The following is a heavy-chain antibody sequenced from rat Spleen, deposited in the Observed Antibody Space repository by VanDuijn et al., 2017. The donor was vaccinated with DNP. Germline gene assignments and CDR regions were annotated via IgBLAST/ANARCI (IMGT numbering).Heavy chain of an antibody. D-gene: IGHD4-1*01. V-gene: IGHV5-22*01. J-gene: IGHJ2*01. CDR2: ISYDGAT. CDR3: ARHVLPLRVWDY. CDR1: GFTFSDYY. Sequence: EVQLVESGGGLVQPGRSLKLSCAASGFTFSDYYMAWVRQAPTKGLARVAYISYDGATYYGDSVKGRFTISRDNAKSTLYLQRNSLRSEDMATYYCARHVLPLRVWDYWGQGVMVTVSS.